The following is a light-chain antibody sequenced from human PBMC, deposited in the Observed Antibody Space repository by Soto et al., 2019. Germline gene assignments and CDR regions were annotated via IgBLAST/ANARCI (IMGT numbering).Light chain of an antibody. CDR3: QQSHSIPYT. Sequence: DIQMTQSPSSLSASVGDRVTITCRASQTISSYLNWYQQKPGKAPKLLIYAASSLQSGVPSRFSCSGSGTDFTLTISMLQPEDLATYYCQQSHSIPYTFGQGTKLEIK. V-gene: IGKV1-39*01. CDR2: AAS. CDR1: QTISSY. J-gene: IGKJ2*01.